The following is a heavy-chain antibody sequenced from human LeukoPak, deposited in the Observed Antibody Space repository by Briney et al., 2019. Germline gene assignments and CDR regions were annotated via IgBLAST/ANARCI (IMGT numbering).Heavy chain of an antibody. J-gene: IGHJ5*02. Sequence: GGSLRLSCAASGFTFSSYGMSWVRQAPGKGLQWVSAISGDGKGRDYPDSVKGRFTISRDNSKNTLYLQMDSLRAEDTAVYYCARNRPSGTGFFAWGQGTLVTVSS. D-gene: IGHD3/OR15-3a*01. CDR3: ARNRPSGTGFFA. CDR2: ISGDGKGR. V-gene: IGHV3-23*01. CDR1: GFTFSSYG.